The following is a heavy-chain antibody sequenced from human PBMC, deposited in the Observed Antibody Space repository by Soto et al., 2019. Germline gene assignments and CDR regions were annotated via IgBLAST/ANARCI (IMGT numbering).Heavy chain of an antibody. V-gene: IGHV2-5*02. Sequence: QITLKESGPTLVKPTQPLTLTCTFSGFSLSTSAVGVGWIRQPPGKALEWLALIYWDDDKRYRPSLKSRLTNTKDTSKNNVVLTMTNMDTVDTTTYYCAHRIPAAGTGWYFDLWGRGTLVTVSS. CDR3: AHRIPAAGTGWYFDL. CDR2: IYWDDDK. D-gene: IGHD6-13*01. CDR1: GFSLSTSAVG. J-gene: IGHJ2*01.